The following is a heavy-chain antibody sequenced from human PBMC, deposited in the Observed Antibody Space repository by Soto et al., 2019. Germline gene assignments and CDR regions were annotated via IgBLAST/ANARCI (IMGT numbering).Heavy chain of an antibody. J-gene: IGHJ4*02. CDR1: GGTFSSYA. D-gene: IGHD5-12*01. Sequence: ASVKVSCKASGGTFSSYAISWVRQAPGQGLEWMGGIIPIFGTANYAQKFQGRVTITADESTSTAYMELSSLRSEDTAVYYCARNVLSLEMATDSYYFDYWGQGTLVTVSS. V-gene: IGHV1-69*13. CDR2: IIPIFGTA. CDR3: ARNVLSLEMATDSYYFDY.